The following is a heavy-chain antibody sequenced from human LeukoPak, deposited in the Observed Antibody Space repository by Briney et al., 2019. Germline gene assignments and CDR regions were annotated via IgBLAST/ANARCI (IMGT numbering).Heavy chain of an antibody. CDR3: ARKKPMTTVTTKGRSYFGY. V-gene: IGHV4-34*01. CDR2: INHSGST. D-gene: IGHD4-4*01. CDR1: GGSFSGYY. J-gene: IGHJ4*02. Sequence: SETLSLTCAVYGGSFSGYYWSWIRQPPGKGLEWIGEINHSGSTNYNPSLKSRVTISVDTSKNQFSLKLSSVTAADTAVYYCARKKPMTTVTTKGRSYFGYWGQGTLVTVSS.